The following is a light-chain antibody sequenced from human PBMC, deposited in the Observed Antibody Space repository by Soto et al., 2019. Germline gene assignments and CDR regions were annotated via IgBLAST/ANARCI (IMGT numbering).Light chain of an antibody. CDR2: DVS. CDR1: SSDVGTYNY. Sequence: QSVLTQPASVSGSPGQSITISCTGTSSDVGTYNYVSWYQQHPGKAPKLMIYDVSYRPSGVSDRFSGSKSGNTASLTISGLQAEDEADYYCSSYTSSITSVVFGGGTKLTVL. J-gene: IGLJ2*01. CDR3: SSYTSSITSVV. V-gene: IGLV2-14*01.